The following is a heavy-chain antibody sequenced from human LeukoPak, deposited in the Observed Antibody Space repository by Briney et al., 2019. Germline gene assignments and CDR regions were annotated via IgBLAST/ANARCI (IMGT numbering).Heavy chain of an antibody. CDR3: ARDGATTVTNTFDY. V-gene: IGHV4-61*01. J-gene: IGHJ4*02. Sequence: SETLSLTCTVSGGSISSGSYYWSWIRQPPGKGLEWIGYIYYSGSTNYNSSFKSRVTISIDTSKNQFSLRLSSVTAADTAVYYCARDGATTVTNTFDYWGQGTLVTVSS. CDR2: IYYSGST. CDR1: GGSISSGSYY. D-gene: IGHD4-17*01.